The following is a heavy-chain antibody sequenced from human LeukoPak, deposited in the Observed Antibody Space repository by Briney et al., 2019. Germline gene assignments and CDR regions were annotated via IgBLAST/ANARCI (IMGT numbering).Heavy chain of an antibody. J-gene: IGHJ4*02. D-gene: IGHD4-17*01. CDR1: GYTFTSYY. CDR2: INPRGGST. V-gene: IGHV1-46*01. Sequence: VASVKVSCKASGYTFTSYYMHWVRQAPGQGLEWMGIINPRGGSTSYAQKFQGRVTMTRDMSTSTVYMELSSLRSEDTAVYYCASNDYGDYGGVGPLDYWGQGTLVTVSS. CDR3: ASNDYGDYGGVGPLDY.